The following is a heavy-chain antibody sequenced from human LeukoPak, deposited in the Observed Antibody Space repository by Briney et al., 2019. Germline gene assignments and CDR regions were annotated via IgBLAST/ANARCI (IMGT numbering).Heavy chain of an antibody. Sequence: GGSLRLSCAASGFTFSSYSMTWVRQAPGKGLEWVSFISSSSSTIYYADSVKGRFTISRDNAKNSLYLQMSSLRAEDTAVYYCARDRGGSYSAIDYWGQGTLVTVSS. V-gene: IGHV3-48*04. D-gene: IGHD1-26*01. CDR3: ARDRGGSYSAIDY. CDR2: ISSSSSTI. CDR1: GFTFSSYS. J-gene: IGHJ4*02.